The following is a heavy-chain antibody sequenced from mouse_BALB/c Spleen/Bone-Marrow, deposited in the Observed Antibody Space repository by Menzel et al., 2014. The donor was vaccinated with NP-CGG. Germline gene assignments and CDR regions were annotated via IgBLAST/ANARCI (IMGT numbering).Heavy chain of an antibody. CDR2: ISSGGSYT. CDR3: ARQDYDWFAY. Sequence: EVQLVESGGDLVKPGGSLKLSCAASGFTFSSYGMSWVRQTPDKRLEWVATISSGGSYTYYPDSVNGRFTISRDNAKNTLYLQMSSLKSEDTAMYYCARQDYDWFAYWGQGTLVTVSA. CDR1: GFTFSSYG. J-gene: IGHJ3*01. D-gene: IGHD2-4*01. V-gene: IGHV5-6*01.